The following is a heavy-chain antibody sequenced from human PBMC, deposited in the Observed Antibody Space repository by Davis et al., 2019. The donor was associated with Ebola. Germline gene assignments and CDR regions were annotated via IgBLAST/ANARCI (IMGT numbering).Heavy chain of an antibody. J-gene: IGHJ4*02. CDR1: GGSIGTYY. V-gene: IGHV4-59*01. Sequence: GSLRLSCTVSGGSIGTYYWSWIRQPPGKGLEWIGYIYYTGSTNYNPSLKSRVTISVDTSKNQFSVKLTSVTAADTAVYYCARWDGGDSRYFDYWGQGTLVTVSS. CDR3: ARWDGGDSRYFDY. D-gene: IGHD4-23*01. CDR2: IYYTGST.